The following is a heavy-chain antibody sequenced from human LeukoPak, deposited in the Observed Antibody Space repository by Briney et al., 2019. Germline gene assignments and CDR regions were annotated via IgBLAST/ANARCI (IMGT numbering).Heavy chain of an antibody. Sequence: SGTLSLTCAVSGGSISSSNWWSWVRQPPGKGLEWIGSIYHSGSTYYNPSLKSRVTISVDTSKNQFSLKLSSVTAADTAVYYCARSSSGWYSDYWGQGTLATVSS. CDR2: IYHSGST. V-gene: IGHV4-4*02. CDR1: GGSISSSNW. J-gene: IGHJ4*02. D-gene: IGHD6-19*01. CDR3: ARSSSGWYSDY.